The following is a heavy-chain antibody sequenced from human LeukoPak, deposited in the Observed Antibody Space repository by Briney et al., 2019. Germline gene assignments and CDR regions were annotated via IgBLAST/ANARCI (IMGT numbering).Heavy chain of an antibody. D-gene: IGHD3-3*01. CDR1: GFAFSTYS. Sequence: GGSLRLSWAASGFAFSTYSMTWVRQAPGKGQEWVSYISSSSSTIYYADSVKGRFTISRDNAHNPLYLQMNSLRAEDTAVYYCAKDPIGPRYYDFWSGYPDYWGQGTLVTVSS. V-gene: IGHV3-48*01. CDR3: AKDPIGPRYYDFWSGYPDY. CDR2: ISSSSSTI. J-gene: IGHJ4*02.